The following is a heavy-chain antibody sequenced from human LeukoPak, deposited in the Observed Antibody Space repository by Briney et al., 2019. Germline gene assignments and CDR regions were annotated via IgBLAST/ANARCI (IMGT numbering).Heavy chain of an antibody. CDR2: INPNSGGT. CDR1: GYIFTGHY. J-gene: IGHJ3*01. Sequence: AAVKVSCKASGYIFTGHYLHWVRQAPGQGLEWMGCINPNSGGTNYALRFQGRVTMTSDTSIRTAYMDLSGLRSDDTAVFYCGRGRAGFDGFDFWAQGTMVNV. D-gene: IGHD3-9*01. V-gene: IGHV1-2*02. CDR3: GRGRAGFDGFDF.